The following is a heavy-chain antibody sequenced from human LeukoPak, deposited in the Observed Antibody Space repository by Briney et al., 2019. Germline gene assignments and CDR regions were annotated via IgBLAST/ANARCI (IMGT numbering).Heavy chain of an antibody. CDR1: GYTFTGYY. J-gene: IGHJ4*02. D-gene: IGHD3-16*01. V-gene: IGHV1-2*02. CDR2: INPNSGGT. CDR3: ARDWGRWEPRDY. Sequence: ASVKVSCKASGYTFTGYYMHWVRQAPGQGLEWMGWINPNSGGTSYTQKFQGRVTMTRDTSISTAYMELSRLRSDDTAVYYCARDWGRWEPRDYWGQGTLVTVSS.